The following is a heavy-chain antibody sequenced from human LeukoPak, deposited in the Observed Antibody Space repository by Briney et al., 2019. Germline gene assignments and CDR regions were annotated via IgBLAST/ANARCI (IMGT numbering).Heavy chain of an antibody. J-gene: IGHJ4*02. V-gene: IGHV3-48*01. CDR2: ITSSSNTI. Sequence: GGSLRLSCAASGFTFSSYKMNWVRQAPGKGLEWVSYITSSSNTIYYADSVKGRFTISRDNAKNSLYLQMNSLRAEDTAVYYCARRKDWCTSSSCHFDYWGQGTLVTVSS. CDR1: GFTFSSYK. D-gene: IGHD2-2*01. CDR3: ARRKDWCTSSSCHFDY.